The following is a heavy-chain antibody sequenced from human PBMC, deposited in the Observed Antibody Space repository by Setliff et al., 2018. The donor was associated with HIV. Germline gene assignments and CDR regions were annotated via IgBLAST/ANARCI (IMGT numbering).Heavy chain of an antibody. V-gene: IGHV3-30*02. D-gene: IGHD6-19*01. CDR1: GFTFSNYG. J-gene: IGHJ4*02. CDR2: IRNDASNT. Sequence: GGSLRLSCAASGFTFSNYGMHWVRQAPGKGLEWVTFIRNDASNTYYADSVKGRFTISRDSSKNTLYLQMDSLRTEDTAVYDCAKTQGWYLIDYWGQGTLVTVSS. CDR3: AKTQGWYLIDY.